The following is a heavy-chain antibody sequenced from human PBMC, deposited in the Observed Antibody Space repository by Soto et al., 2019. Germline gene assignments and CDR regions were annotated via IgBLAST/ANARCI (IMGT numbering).Heavy chain of an antibody. CDR2: ISGSGGST. Sequence: GGSLRLSCAASGFTFSSYAMSWVRQAPGKGLEWVSAISGSGGSTYYADSVKGRFTISRDNSKNTLYLQMNSLRAEDTAVYYCAKAPGVTIFGVVTPQGFDPWGQGTLVTVAS. CDR3: AKAPGVTIFGVVTPQGFDP. J-gene: IGHJ5*02. CDR1: GFTFSSYA. V-gene: IGHV3-23*01. D-gene: IGHD3-3*01.